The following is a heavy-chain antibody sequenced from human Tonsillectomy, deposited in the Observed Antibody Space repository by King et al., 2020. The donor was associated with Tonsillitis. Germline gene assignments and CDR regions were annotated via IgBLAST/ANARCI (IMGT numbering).Heavy chain of an antibody. CDR2: MNEDGNIK. CDR3: ARGDNNSGDY. Sequence: QLVQSGGGLVQPGGSLRLSCAASGFTFGTYWMTWVRQAPGKGLEWVANMNEDGNIKYHVDSVKGRFTISRDNAKNSLYLQMNSLRAEDTALYYCARGDNNSGDYWGQGTLVTVSS. D-gene: IGHD1-1*01. J-gene: IGHJ4*02. CDR1: GFTFGTYW. V-gene: IGHV3-7*03.